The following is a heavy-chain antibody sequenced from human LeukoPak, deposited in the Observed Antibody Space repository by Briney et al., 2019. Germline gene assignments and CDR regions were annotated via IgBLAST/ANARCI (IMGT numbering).Heavy chain of an antibody. CDR2: MNPNSGDT. V-gene: IGHV1-8*01. D-gene: IGHD3-9*01. CDR1: GDTFTSYD. CDR3: ARGGWLVLRYFDY. Sequence: GASVKVSCKASGDTFTSYDINWVRQATGQGLEWMGWMNPNSGDTGYAQKFQGRVAMTRNTSISTAYMELSSLRSEDTAVYYCARGGWLVLRYFDYWGQGTLVTVSS. J-gene: IGHJ4*02.